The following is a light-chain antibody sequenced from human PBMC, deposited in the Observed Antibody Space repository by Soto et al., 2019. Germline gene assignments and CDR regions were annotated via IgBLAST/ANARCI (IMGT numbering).Light chain of an antibody. CDR3: QQGNSFRYT. V-gene: IGKV1-12*01. CDR1: HDISSW. CDR2: AAS. J-gene: IGKJ2*01. Sequence: DIQLTQSPSSVSASVGDSVTVTCRASHDISSWLAWYQQKPGKAPRLLIFAASTLQSGVPSRFSGSGSGTDFTFTISSLQPADFATYSGQQGNSFRYTVGQVTEVDIX.